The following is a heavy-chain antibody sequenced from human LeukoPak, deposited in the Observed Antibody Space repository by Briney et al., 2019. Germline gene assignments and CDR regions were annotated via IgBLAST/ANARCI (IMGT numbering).Heavy chain of an antibody. CDR2: ISYDGTTNK. J-gene: IGHJ4*02. V-gene: IGHV3-30*03. Sequence: GGSLRLSCAASGFTFGAYGMHWVRQAPGKGLEWVAVISYDGTTNKYYADSVRGRFTISRDNSKNTLYLQMNSLRAEDTAVYYCARDTDFWSGYYTAAFDYWGQGTLVTVSS. CDR3: ARDTDFWSGYYTAAFDY. CDR1: GFTFGAYG. D-gene: IGHD3-3*01.